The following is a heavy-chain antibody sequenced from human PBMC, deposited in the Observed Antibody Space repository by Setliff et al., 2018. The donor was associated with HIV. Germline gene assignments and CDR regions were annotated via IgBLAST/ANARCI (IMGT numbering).Heavy chain of an antibody. CDR2: IFYSGST. CDR1: GGSISSYY. CDR3: ARLDCSSSSGFVDY. V-gene: IGHV4-59*01. J-gene: IGHJ4*02. Sequence: SETLSLTCTVSGGSISSYYWSWIRQPPGKGLEWIGYIFYSGSTNYNPSLKSRVTISVDTSKSQFSPKLSSVTAADTAVYYCARLDCSSSSGFVDYWGQGTLVTVSS. D-gene: IGHD2-2*01.